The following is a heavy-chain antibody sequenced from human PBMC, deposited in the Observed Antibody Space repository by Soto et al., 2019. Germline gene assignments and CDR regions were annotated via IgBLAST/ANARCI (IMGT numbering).Heavy chain of an antibody. D-gene: IGHD3-10*01. CDR1: GFSLNTGGEG. CDR3: VRNWRYYGGDYYYGMDA. CDR2: IYWDDDE. Sequence: ITLKESGPTLVKPPETLTLTCTFSGFSLNTGGEGVGWVRQPRGKAMEWLALIYWDDDERYRPSLRSRFNITKDTINNQVVLTMTNMEPEDTATYYCVRNWRYYGGDYYYGMDAWGQGTTVTVSS. J-gene: IGHJ6*02. V-gene: IGHV2-5*02.